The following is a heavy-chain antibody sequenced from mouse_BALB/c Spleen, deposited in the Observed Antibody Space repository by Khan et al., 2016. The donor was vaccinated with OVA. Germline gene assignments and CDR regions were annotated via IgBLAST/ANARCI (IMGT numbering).Heavy chain of an antibody. J-gene: IGHJ1*01. CDR2: IWTGGST. Sequence: QVQLKESGPGLVAPSQSLSITCTVSGFSLTSYAVHWVRQPPGKGLEWLGVIWTGGSTNYNSALMSRLSISKDNSKSQVFLKRNSLQTDDTAMYYCARAYGSSYWYFDVWGAGTTVTVSS. CDR1: GFSLTSYA. V-gene: IGHV2-9*02. D-gene: IGHD1-1*01. CDR3: ARAYGSSYWYFDV.